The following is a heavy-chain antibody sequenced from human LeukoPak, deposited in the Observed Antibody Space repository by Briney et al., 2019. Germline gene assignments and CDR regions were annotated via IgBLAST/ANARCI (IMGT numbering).Heavy chain of an antibody. CDR3: ARAPSGSYPYYYYYMDV. J-gene: IGHJ6*03. V-gene: IGHV4-59*01. CDR1: GGSISTYY. D-gene: IGHD1-26*01. Sequence: SETLSLTCTVSGGSISTYYWSWIRQPPGKGLEWIGYIYYSGTTNYNPSLNSRVTISVDTSKNQFSLKLSSVTAADTAVYYCARAPSGSYPYYYYYMDVWGKGTTVTVSS. CDR2: IYYSGTT.